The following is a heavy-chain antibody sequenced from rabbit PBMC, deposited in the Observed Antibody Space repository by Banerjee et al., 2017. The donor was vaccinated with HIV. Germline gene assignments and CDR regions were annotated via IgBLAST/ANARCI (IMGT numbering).Heavy chain of an antibody. D-gene: IGHD1-1*01. Sequence: QEQLEESGGDLVKPEGSLTLTCTASGFSFSSNYYMCWVRQAPGKGLEWIACIGASSSDNTYYASWVNGRFTISRSTSLSTVDLKMTGLTVADTATYFCARDLSGVIGWNFNLWGQGTLVTVS. J-gene: IGHJ4*01. CDR2: IGASSSDNT. CDR3: ARDLSGVIGWNFNL. V-gene: IGHV1S45*01. CDR1: GFSFSSNYY.